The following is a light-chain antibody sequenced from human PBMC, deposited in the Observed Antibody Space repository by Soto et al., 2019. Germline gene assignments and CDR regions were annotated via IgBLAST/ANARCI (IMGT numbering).Light chain of an antibody. CDR3: QQYGSSGT. CDR1: QTISSNS. Sequence: EIVLTQSPGILSLSPGEGATLSCRASQTISSNSLAWFQQKPGQAPRLLIYGASNGATGIPDRFSGGGFGTNFTLTIRRLEAEDFAVYYCQQYGSSGTFGQGTKVEIK. V-gene: IGKV3-20*01. J-gene: IGKJ1*01. CDR2: GAS.